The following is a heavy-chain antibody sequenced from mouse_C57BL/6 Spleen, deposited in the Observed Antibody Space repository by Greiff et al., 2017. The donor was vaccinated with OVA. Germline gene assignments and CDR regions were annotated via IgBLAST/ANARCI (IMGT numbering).Heavy chain of an antibody. D-gene: IGHD2-3*01. CDR3: ARSLLIYDGYSDY. V-gene: IGHV1-64*01. CDR1: GYTFTSYW. Sequence: QVQLKQPGAELVKPGASVKLSCKASGYTFTSYWMHWVKQRPGQGLEWIGMIHPNSGSTNYNEKFKSKATLTVDKSSSTAYMQLSSLTSEDSAVYYCARSLLIYDGYSDYWGQGTTLTVSS. J-gene: IGHJ2*01. CDR2: IHPNSGST.